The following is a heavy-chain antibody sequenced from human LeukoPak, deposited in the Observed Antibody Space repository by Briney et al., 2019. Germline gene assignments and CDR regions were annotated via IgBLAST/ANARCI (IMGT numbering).Heavy chain of an antibody. CDR3: ARDSYGGGSGSYYYYYYMDV. D-gene: IGHD3-10*01. J-gene: IGHJ6*03. CDR2: IYYSGST. CDR1: GGSISSYY. Sequence: SETLSLTCTVSGGSISSYYWSWIRQPPGKGLEWIGYIYYSGSTNYNPSLKSRVTISVDTSKNQFSLKLSSVTAADTAVYYCARDSYGGGSGSYYYYYYMDVWGKGTTVTISS. V-gene: IGHV4-59*12.